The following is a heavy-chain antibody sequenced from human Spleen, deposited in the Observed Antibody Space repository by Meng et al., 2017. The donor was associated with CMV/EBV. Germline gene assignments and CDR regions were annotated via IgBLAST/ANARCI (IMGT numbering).Heavy chain of an antibody. CDR3: AKDGYYDFWSGPFDY. CDR2: ISAYDGNT. V-gene: IGHV1-18*01. Sequence: SGYPFRRHGFSWVRQAPRQGLGWMAWISAYDGNTHYAQKFQGRVSMTTDTTTSTAYMELTSLTSDDTAVYYCAKDGYYDFWSGPFDYWGQGTLVTVSS. J-gene: IGHJ4*02. D-gene: IGHD3-3*01. CDR1: GYPFRRHG.